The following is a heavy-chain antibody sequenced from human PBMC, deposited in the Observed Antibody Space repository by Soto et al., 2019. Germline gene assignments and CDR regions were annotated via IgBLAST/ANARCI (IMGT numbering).Heavy chain of an antibody. J-gene: IGHJ6*02. V-gene: IGHV1-69*13. CDR2: IIPISGTA. CDR3: ARSQGSSTSLEIYYYYYYGMDV. Sequence: ASVKVSCKGSGGTFSSYAISWVRQAPGQGLEWMGGIIPISGTANYAQKFQGRVTITADESTSTAYMELSSLRSEDTAVYYCARSQGSSTSLEIYYYYYYGMDVWGQGTTVTVSS. CDR1: GGTFSSYA. D-gene: IGHD2-2*01.